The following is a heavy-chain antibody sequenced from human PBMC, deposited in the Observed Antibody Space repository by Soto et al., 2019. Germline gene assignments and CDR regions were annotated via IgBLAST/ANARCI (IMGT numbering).Heavy chain of an antibody. CDR1: GFSLSTSGVG. CDR2: IYWDDDK. CDR3: AHSVPKLYYGSGSRIINNWFDP. V-gene: IGHV2-5*02. Sequence: QITLKESGPTLVKPTQTLTLTCTFSGFSLSTSGVGVGWIRQPPGKALEWLALIYWDDDKRYSPSLKSRLTITKDTSKTQVVLTMTNMDPLDTATYYGAHSVPKLYYGSGSRIINNWFDPWGQGTLVIVSS. D-gene: IGHD3-10*01. J-gene: IGHJ5*02.